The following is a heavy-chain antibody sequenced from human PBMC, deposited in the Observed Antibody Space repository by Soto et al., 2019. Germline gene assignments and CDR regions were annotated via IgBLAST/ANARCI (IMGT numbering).Heavy chain of an antibody. D-gene: IGHD3-3*01. V-gene: IGHV4-39*01. CDR3: ARLDGGGFLEWLEPHWYFDL. CDR2: IYYSGST. Sequence: QLQLQESGPGLVKPSETLSLTCTVSGGSISSSSYYWGWIRQPPGKGLEWIGSIYYSGSTYYNPSLKSRVTISVDTSKNQFSLKLSSVTAADTAVYYCARLDGGGFLEWLEPHWYFDLWGRGTLVTVSS. CDR1: GGSISSSSYY. J-gene: IGHJ2*01.